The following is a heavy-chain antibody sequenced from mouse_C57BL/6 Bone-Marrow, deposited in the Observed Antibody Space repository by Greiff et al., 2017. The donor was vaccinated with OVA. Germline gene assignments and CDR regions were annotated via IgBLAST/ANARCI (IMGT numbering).Heavy chain of an antibody. Sequence: QVQLQQPGAELVKPGASVKLSCKASGYTFTSYWITWVKQRPGQGLEWIGDIYPGSGSTNYNEKFKSKATLTVDTSSSTAYMQISSLTSEDSAVYYCARGKEYCPFADRGQGTLVTVAA. CDR2: IYPGSGST. CDR3: ARGKEYCPFAD. CDR1: GYTFTSYW. D-gene: IGHD5-1*01. V-gene: IGHV1-55*01. J-gene: IGHJ3*01.